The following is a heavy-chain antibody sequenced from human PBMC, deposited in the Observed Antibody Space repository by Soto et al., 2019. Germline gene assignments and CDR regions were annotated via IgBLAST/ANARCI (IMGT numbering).Heavy chain of an antibody. CDR3: ARDGREGGGNSVYYYYGMDV. CDR1: GFTFSSYA. D-gene: IGHD2-21*02. V-gene: IGHV3-30-3*01. CDR2: ISYDGSNR. Sequence: GGSLRLSCAASGFTFSSYAMHWVRQAPGKGLEWVAVISYDGSNRYYADSVKGRFTISRDNSKNTLYLQMNSLRAEDTAVYYCARDGREGGGNSVYYYYGMDVWGQGTTVAVSS. J-gene: IGHJ6*02.